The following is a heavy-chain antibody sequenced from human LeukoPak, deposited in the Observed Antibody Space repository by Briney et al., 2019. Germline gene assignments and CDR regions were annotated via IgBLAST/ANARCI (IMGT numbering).Heavy chain of an antibody. CDR3: TKDYCGRFCSAV. J-gene: IGHJ6*02. Sequence: GGSLRLSCAASGFTFSSYAMSWVRQAPGKGLEWVSTITKNGDTTYYVDSVKGRFTISRDNSKNTLYLQMNSLRAEDTAKYYCTKDYCGRFCSAVWGQGTTVIVSS. V-gene: IGHV3-23*01. CDR1: GFTFSSYA. CDR2: ITKNGDTT. D-gene: IGHD3-3*01.